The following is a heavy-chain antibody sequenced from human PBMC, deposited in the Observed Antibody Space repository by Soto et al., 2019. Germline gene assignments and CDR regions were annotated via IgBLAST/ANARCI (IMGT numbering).Heavy chain of an antibody. CDR1: GASISNAY. J-gene: IGHJ6*02. CDR3: ARDNIVSKGYGMDV. V-gene: IGHV4-4*07. D-gene: IGHD5-12*01. Sequence: QVQLQESGPGLVKPSETLSLTCTVSGASISNAYWSWIRQAAGKRLEWIGRIHSSGTFNYNPSLKSRVSISRDTAKNQISLKLSSVTAADTAVYYGARDNIVSKGYGMDVWGQGTTVTVSS. CDR2: IHSSGTF.